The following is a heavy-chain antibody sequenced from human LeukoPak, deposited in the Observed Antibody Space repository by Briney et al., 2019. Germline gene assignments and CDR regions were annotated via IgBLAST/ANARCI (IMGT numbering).Heavy chain of an antibody. Sequence: GRSLRLSCAASGFTFSSYAMHWVRQAPGKGLEWVAVISYDGSNKYYADSVKGRFTISRDNSKNTLYLQMNSLRAEDTAVYYCARKRGYSYGFDYWGQGTLVTVSS. J-gene: IGHJ4*02. D-gene: IGHD5-18*01. V-gene: IGHV3-30*04. CDR3: ARKRGYSYGFDY. CDR1: GFTFSSYA. CDR2: ISYDGSNK.